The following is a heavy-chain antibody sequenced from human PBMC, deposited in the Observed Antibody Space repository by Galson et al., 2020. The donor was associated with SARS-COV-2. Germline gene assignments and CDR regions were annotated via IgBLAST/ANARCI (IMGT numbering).Heavy chain of an antibody. CDR2: IFSNDEK. CDR1: GFSLSNARMG. D-gene: IGHD3-3*01. CDR3: ARRLICGMARICYQFDY. J-gene: IGHJ4*02. Sequence: SGPTLVKPTETLTLTCTVSGFSLSNARMGVSWIRQPPGKALEWLAHIFSNDEKSYSTSLKSRLTISKDTSKSQVVLTMTNMDPVDTATYYCARRLICGMARICYQFDYWGQGTLVAV. V-gene: IGHV2-26*01.